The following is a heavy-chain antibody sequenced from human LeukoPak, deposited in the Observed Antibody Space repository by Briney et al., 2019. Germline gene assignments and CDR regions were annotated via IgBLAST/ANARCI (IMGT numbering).Heavy chain of an antibody. CDR1: GFTFSSYE. CDR2: ISSSGSTI. Sequence: AGGSLRLSCAASGFTFSSYEMNWVRQAPGKGLEWVSYISSSGSTIYYADSVKGRFTISRDNAKNSLYLQMNSLRAEDTAVCYCARISWTYSSSWYASPDWFDPWGQGTLVTVSS. V-gene: IGHV3-48*03. D-gene: IGHD6-13*01. CDR3: ARISWTYSSSWYASPDWFDP. J-gene: IGHJ5*02.